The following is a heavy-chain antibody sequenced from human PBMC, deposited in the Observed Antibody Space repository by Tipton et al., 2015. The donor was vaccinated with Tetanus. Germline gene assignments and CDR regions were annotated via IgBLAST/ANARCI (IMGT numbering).Heavy chain of an antibody. J-gene: IGHJ6*02. Sequence: TLSLTCTVSGGSVSSGSYYWSWIRQPPGKGLEWIGYIYYSGSTNYNPSLKSRVTISVDTSKNQFSLMLSSVTAADTGIYYCARDITVYGVDAWGQGTTVTVSS. V-gene: IGHV4-61*01. D-gene: IGHD3-3*01. CDR3: ARDITVYGVDA. CDR2: IYYSGST. CDR1: GGSVSSGSYY.